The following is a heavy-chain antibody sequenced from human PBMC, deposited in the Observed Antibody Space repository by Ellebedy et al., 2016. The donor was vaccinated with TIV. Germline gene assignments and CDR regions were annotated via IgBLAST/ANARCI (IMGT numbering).Heavy chain of an antibody. V-gene: IGHV4-31*01. J-gene: IGHJ4*02. CDR3: ARAIDDSSGRGYFFDY. CDR1: GGSIRSGGYY. D-gene: IGHD3-22*01. CDR2: IYYSGST. Sequence: LILSCTVSGGSIRSGGYYWSWIRQHPGKGLEWIGSIYYSGSTYYNPSLKSLVTMSVDTSKNQFSLRLISVTAADTAVYYCARAIDDSSGRGYFFDYWGQGTLVTVSS.